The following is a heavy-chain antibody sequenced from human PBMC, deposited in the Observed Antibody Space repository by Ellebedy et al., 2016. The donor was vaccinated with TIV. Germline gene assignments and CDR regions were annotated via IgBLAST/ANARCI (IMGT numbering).Heavy chain of an antibody. CDR2: ISSNGGST. D-gene: IGHD6-6*01. J-gene: IGHJ4*02. CDR3: GKDKEYSSSSGYFDY. Sequence: GESLKISCSASGFTFSSYVMHWVRQAPGKGLEYVSAISSNGGSTYYADFVKGRFTLSRDNSKNTLYLQMSSLRAEDTAVYYCGKDKEYSSSSGYFDYWGQGSLVTVSS. CDR1: GFTFSSYV. V-gene: IGHV3-64D*06.